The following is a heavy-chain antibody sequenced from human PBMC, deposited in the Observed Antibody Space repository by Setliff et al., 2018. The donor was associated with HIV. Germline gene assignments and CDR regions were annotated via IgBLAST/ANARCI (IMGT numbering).Heavy chain of an antibody. CDR2: IRQDGSDK. CDR1: GFHFSSYC. D-gene: IGHD5-18*01. Sequence: SLRLSCAASGFHFSSYCMSWVRQAPGKGLEWVANIRQDGSDKYYVDSVKGRFTISRDNAKNSLYLQMNSLRAEDTAVYYCARAEGAAGGGYSLGSFDYWGQGAPVTVS. J-gene: IGHJ4*02. V-gene: IGHV3-7*01. CDR3: ARAEGAAGGGYSLGSFDY.